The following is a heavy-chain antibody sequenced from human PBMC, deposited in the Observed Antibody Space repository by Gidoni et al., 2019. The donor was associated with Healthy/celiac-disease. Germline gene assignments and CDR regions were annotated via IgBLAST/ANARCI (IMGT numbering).Heavy chain of an antibody. CDR3: TTEIAVAVYPIS. V-gene: IGHV3-15*01. CDR2: IKSKTDGGTT. D-gene: IGHD6-19*01. Sequence: ELQLVESGVSLVKPGGSLRLSCAASGLPFSTAWMSWVRQAPGKGMEWVGRIKSKTDGGTTDYAAPVKGRFTISRDDSKNTLYLQMNSLKTEDTAVYYCTTEIAVAVYPISWGQGTLVTVSS. CDR1: GLPFSTAW. J-gene: IGHJ5*02.